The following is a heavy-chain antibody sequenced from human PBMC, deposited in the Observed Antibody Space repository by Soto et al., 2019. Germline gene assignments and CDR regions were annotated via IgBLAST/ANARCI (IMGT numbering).Heavy chain of an antibody. D-gene: IGHD1-1*01. J-gene: IGHJ4*02. Sequence: QVHLVQYGAEVKKPGASVKVSCKGSGYAFTTYGITWVRQAPGQGLEWMGWVSAHNGNTNYAQKLEDRVTVTRDTHTSTAYMELRNLISDDTAVYYCATGRYVDYWGQGALVTVSS. V-gene: IGHV1-18*01. CDR1: GYAFTTYG. CDR2: VSAHNGNT. CDR3: ATGRYVDY.